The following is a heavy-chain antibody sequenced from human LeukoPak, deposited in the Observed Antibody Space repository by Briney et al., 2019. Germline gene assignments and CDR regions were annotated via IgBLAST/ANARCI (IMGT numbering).Heavy chain of an antibody. CDR2: FTGNDDNT. D-gene: IGHD2/OR15-2a*01. V-gene: IGHV3-23*01. Sequence: GGSLRLSRAASGFTVSSNYMSWVRQAPGKGLEWVSTFTGNDDNTYYADSVRGRFTISRDTSKNTLYLQMNSLRAEDTAVYYCAKTTDSGCPTCYGYFDYWGQGTLVTVSS. J-gene: IGHJ4*02. CDR1: GFTVSSNY. CDR3: AKTTDSGCPTCYGYFDY.